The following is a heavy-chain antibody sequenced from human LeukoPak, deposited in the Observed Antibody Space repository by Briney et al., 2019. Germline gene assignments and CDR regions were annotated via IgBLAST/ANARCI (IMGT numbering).Heavy chain of an antibody. J-gene: IGHJ3*02. D-gene: IGHD1-26*01. Sequence: SETLSLTCTVSGGSISSSSYYWGWIRQPPGKGLEWIGSIYYSGSTYYNPSLKSRVTISVDTSKNQFSLKLSAVTAADTAVYYCASATGGSYPHPSPADAFDIWGQGTMVTVSS. CDR1: GGSISSSSYY. CDR3: ASATGGSYPHPSPADAFDI. CDR2: IYYSGST. V-gene: IGHV4-39*07.